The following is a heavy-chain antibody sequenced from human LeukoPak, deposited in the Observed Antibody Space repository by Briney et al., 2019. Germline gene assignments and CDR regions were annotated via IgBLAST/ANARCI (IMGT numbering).Heavy chain of an antibody. CDR2: IKQDGSEK. CDR3: ARFETVAAKPFEY. Sequence: GGSLRLSCAASGFTFSTYWMSWVRQAPGKGLEWVANIKQDGSEKYYVDSVKGRFTISRDNAKNSVYLQMNSLRVEDTAVYYCARFETVAAKPFEYWGQGTLVTVSS. J-gene: IGHJ4*02. CDR1: GFTFSTYW. V-gene: IGHV3-7*01. D-gene: IGHD6-19*01.